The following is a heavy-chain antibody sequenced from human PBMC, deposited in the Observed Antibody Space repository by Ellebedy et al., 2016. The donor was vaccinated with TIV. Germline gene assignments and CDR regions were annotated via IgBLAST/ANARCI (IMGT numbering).Heavy chain of an antibody. CDR3: VRDSGPPGHTTTDAFDV. CDR1: GFTFSTYG. V-gene: IGHV3-21*01. D-gene: IGHD5-12*01. CDR2: INGGSSYI. Sequence: GESLKISCAASGFTFSTYGMSWVRQSAGRGLEWVSSINGGSSYIYYADSVKGRFTISRDNAKNSLYLQMSSLRDEDTAVYYCVRDSGPPGHTTTDAFDVWGRGTTVTVSS. J-gene: IGHJ3*01.